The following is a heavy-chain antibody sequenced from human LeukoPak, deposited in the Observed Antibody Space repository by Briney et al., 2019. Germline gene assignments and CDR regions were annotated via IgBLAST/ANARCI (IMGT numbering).Heavy chain of an antibody. V-gene: IGHV5-51*01. CDR3: ARSRNYGDLFDACDL. CDR2: IYPGDSDT. CDR1: GYYFPSYW. J-gene: IGHJ3*01. Sequence: PGESLKISCNGSGYYFPSYWIGWVRQIPGKGLEWMGIIYPGDSDTRYSPSFQGQVTISADKSSRIAYLQWSSLKASDTAMYYRARSRNYGDLFDACDLWGQGTMVTVSS. D-gene: IGHD4-17*01.